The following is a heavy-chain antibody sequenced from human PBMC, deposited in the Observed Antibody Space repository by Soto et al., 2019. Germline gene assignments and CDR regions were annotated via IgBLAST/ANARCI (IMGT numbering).Heavy chain of an antibody. CDR2: ISGSGGSR. D-gene: IGHD1-26*01. Sequence: EVQLLESGGGLVQPGGSLRLSCAASGFTFSSYAMSCVRQAPGKGLEWVSAISGSGGSRYNAVSVKGRFTISRDNSKNPLYVQMNGLRAEDTAVYCCAKDRLIWRGVGVDYFGYWGQGTLVTVFS. CDR1: GFTFSSYA. V-gene: IGHV3-23*01. CDR3: AKDRLIWRGVGVDYFGY. J-gene: IGHJ4*02.